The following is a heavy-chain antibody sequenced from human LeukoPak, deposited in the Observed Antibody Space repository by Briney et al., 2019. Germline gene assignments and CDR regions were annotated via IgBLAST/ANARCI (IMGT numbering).Heavy chain of an antibody. CDR1: GFTISNYW. CDR2: IKQDGSDK. J-gene: IGHJ4*02. V-gene: IGHV3-7*05. D-gene: IGHD6-19*01. Sequence: GGSLRLSCAASGFTISNYWMNWVSQAPGKGLEWVVNIKQDGSDKRYVDSVKGRFTISRDNAKNLLYLQMDSLRAEDTAVYYCASGTGWLIDYWGQGTLVTVSS. CDR3: ASGTGWLIDY.